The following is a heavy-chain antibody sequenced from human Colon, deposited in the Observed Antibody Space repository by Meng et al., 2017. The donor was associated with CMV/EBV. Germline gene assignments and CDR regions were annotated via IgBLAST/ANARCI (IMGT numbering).Heavy chain of an antibody. V-gene: IGHV3-21*01. D-gene: IGHD4/OR15-4a*01. CDR2: ISSSSSYI. J-gene: IGHJ4*02. CDR3: ARGADFDF. CDR1: GFAFETYR. Sequence: LRLSCAGSGFAFETYRMHWVRQAPGKGLEWVSSISSSSSYIYYADSLKGRFTVSRDNANNSLFLQMNRLRAEDTAVYYCARGADFDFWGQGTLVTVSS.